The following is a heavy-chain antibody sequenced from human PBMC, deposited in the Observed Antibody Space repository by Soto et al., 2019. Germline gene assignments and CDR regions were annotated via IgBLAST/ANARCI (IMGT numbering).Heavy chain of an antibody. Sequence: QVQLQESGPGLVKPSQTLSPTCTVSGGSISSGDHYWSWVRQPPGKGLEWIGYTYYSGTTYHNPSHRSRVTSSVDTSKNQYSRKLSSVTAADTAVYYCATYYDSSGPTFDYWGQGTLVTVSS. D-gene: IGHD3-22*01. J-gene: IGHJ4*02. V-gene: IGHV4-30-4*01. CDR2: TYYSGTT. CDR3: ATYYDSSGPTFDY. CDR1: GGSISSGDHY.